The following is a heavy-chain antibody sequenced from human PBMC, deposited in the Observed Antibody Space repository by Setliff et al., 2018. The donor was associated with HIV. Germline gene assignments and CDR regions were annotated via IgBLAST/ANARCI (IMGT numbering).Heavy chain of an antibody. CDR3: TRRRRAPGIEDLEAY. CDR2: IYPGDVVT. D-gene: IGHD1-26*01. Sequence: GESLKISCQASGYSFTNYWIGWVRQMPGKGLEWIGVIYPGDVVTRYGPSFQGQVFISADRSITTAYLQWDSLKASGTAMYYCTRRRRAPGIEDLEAYWGQGTLVTVS. CDR1: GYSFTNYW. J-gene: IGHJ4*02. V-gene: IGHV5-51*01.